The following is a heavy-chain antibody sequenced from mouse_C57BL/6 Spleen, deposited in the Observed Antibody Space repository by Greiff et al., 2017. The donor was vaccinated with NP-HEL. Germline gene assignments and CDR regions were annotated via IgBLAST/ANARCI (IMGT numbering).Heavy chain of an antibody. D-gene: IGHD2-3*01. J-gene: IGHJ3*01. Sequence: QVQLQQSGAELVKPGASVKLSCKASGYTFTSYWMQWVKQRPGQGLEWIGEIDPSDSYTNYNQKFKGKATLTVDTSSSTAYMQLSSLTSEDSAVYYCARRYDVYYVGFAYWGQGTLVTVSA. V-gene: IGHV1-50*01. CDR2: IDPSDSYT. CDR3: ARRYDVYYVGFAY. CDR1: GYTFTSYW.